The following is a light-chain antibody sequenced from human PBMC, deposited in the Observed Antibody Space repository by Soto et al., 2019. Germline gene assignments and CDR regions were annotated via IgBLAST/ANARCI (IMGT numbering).Light chain of an antibody. J-gene: IGKJ5*01. CDR2: AAS. CDR3: QQYNSYST. CDR1: QSISSH. V-gene: IGKV1-39*01. Sequence: DIQMTQSPSSLSASVGDRVTITCRASQSISSHLNWYQQKPGRAPKLLIYAASSLQSGVPSRFSGSGYGTDFTLTISSLQPDDFATYYCQQYNSYSTFGQGTRLEIK.